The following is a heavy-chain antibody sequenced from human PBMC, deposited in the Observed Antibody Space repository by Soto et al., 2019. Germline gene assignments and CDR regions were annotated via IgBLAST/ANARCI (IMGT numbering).Heavy chain of an antibody. CDR1: GYSFTSYG. CDR2: ISPYNGNT. Sequence: QVQLVQSGGEVMQPGASVKVSCKASGYSFTSYGISWVRQAPGQGLEWMGWISPYNGNTKYPQNFQGRVTMTTDTSTYTAYMEMRSLRSDDPAVYYCARDFGSDLSAPGAVCDYWGQGTLVTVSS. J-gene: IGHJ4*02. CDR3: ARDFGSDLSAPGAVCDY. V-gene: IGHV1-18*04. D-gene: IGHD3-3*01.